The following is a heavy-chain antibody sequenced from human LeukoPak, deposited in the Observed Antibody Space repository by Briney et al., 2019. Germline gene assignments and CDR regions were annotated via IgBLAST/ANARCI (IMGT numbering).Heavy chain of an antibody. D-gene: IGHD5-18*01. V-gene: IGHV3-23*01. CDR1: GFTFSSYA. CDR2: ISGSGGST. Sequence: PTGGSLRLSCAASGFTFSSYAMSWVRQAPGKGLEWVSAISGSGGSTYYADSVKGRFTISRDNAKNSLYLQMNSLRAEDTAVYYCAREGGYSSWLHWGQGTLVTVSS. CDR3: AREGGYSSWLH. J-gene: IGHJ4*02.